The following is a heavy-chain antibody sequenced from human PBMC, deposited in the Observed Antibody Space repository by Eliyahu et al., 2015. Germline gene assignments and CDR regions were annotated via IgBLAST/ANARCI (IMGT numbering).Heavy chain of an antibody. D-gene: IGHD2-8*01. J-gene: IGHJ3*02. CDR3: ARGYCTNGVCPADAFDI. V-gene: IGHV3-7*03. Sequence: EVQLVESGGGLVQPGGSLRLSCAXXKFXFGXXWMSWVRQAPGKGLEWVANIKQDGSEKYYVDSVKGRFTISRDNAKNSLYLQMNSLRAEDTAVYYCARGYCTNGVCPADAFDIWGQGTMVTVSS. CDR2: IKQDGSEK. CDR1: KFXFGXXW.